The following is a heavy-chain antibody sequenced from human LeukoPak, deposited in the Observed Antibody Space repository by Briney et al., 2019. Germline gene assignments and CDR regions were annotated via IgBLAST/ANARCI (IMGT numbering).Heavy chain of an antibody. V-gene: IGHV3-7*01. CDR2: IKQDGSEK. D-gene: IGHD2-15*01. J-gene: IGHJ6*03. CDR1: GFTFSSYW. Sequence: GGSLRLSCAASGFTFSSYWMSWVRQAPGKRLEWVANIKQDGSEKYYVDSVKGRFTISRDNAKNSLYLQMNSLRAEDTAVYYCARYNNIVVVVAAYYMDVWGKGTTVTVSS. CDR3: ARYNNIVVVVAAYYMDV.